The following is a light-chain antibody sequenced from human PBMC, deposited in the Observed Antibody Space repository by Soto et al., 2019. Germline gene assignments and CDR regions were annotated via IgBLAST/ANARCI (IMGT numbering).Light chain of an antibody. Sequence: EILMTQSPATLSVSPGGRATLSCRASQRVSSNLAWYQQKPGQAPRLLIYDASNRATGIPARFSGSGSGTEFNLTISSLQSEDFGVYYCQQYNNWPRATFGGGTKVDIK. V-gene: IGKV3D-15*01. CDR1: QRVSSN. J-gene: IGKJ4*01. CDR3: QQYNNWPRAT. CDR2: DAS.